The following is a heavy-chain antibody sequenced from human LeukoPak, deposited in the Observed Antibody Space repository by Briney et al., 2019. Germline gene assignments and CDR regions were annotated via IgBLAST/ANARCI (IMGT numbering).Heavy chain of an antibody. CDR3: ATALEYSSSSLPP. Sequence: GGSLRLSCAASGFTFSSYWMHWVRQAPGKGLEWVSAISGSGGSTYYADSVKGRFTISRDNSKNTLYLQMNSLRAEDTAVYYCATALEYSSSSLPPWGQGTLVTVSS. CDR1: GFTFSSYW. V-gene: IGHV3-23*01. D-gene: IGHD6-6*01. J-gene: IGHJ4*02. CDR2: ISGSGGST.